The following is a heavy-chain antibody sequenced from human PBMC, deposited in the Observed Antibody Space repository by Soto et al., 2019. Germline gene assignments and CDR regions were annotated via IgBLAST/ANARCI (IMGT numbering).Heavy chain of an antibody. CDR1: GFTFGDYA. CDR3: PRAVGRYFAPPYYCGY. J-gene: IGHJ4*01. CDR2: NRSKADGAAT. V-gene: IGHV3-49*03. Sequence: PGGSLRLFSTASGFTFGDYAMSWFRQAPGKGQEWLWLNRSKADGAATEYAASVKGIFTHSTDDSKRRAHLQMNVWKPEDTAVYYCPRAVGRYFAPPYYCGYWDRGSMFTVS. D-gene: IGHD3-9*01.